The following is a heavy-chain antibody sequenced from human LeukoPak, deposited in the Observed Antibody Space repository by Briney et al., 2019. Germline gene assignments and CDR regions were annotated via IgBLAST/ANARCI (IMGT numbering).Heavy chain of an antibody. CDR3: ARAAVGFGVVGKNYYYGVDV. CDR2: IYYSGST. J-gene: IGHJ6*02. CDR1: GGSISSSSYY. V-gene: IGHV4-31*03. Sequence: SETLSLTCTVSGGSISSSSYYWGWIRQHPGKGLEWIGYIYYSGSTYYNPSLKSRVTISVDTSKNQFSLKLSSVTAADTAVYYCARAAVGFGVVGKNYYYGVDVWGQGTTVTVSS. D-gene: IGHD3-3*01.